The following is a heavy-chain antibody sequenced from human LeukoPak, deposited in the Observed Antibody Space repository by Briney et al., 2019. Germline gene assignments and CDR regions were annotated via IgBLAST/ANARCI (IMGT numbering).Heavy chain of an antibody. CDR2: IIPILGIA. J-gene: IGHJ4*02. D-gene: IGHD3-9*01. CDR1: GGTFSSYA. CDR3: ARATGTYYDILTGADPYYFDY. Sequence: SVKVSCKASGGTFSSYAISWVRQAPAQGLEWMGRIIPILGIATYAQKFQGRVTITADKSTSTAYMKLSSLRSEDTAVYYCARATGTYYDILTGADPYYFDYWGQGTLVTVSS. V-gene: IGHV1-69*04.